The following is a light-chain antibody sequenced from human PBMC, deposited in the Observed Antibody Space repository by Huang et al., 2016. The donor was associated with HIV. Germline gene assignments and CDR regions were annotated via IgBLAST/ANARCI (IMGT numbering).Light chain of an antibody. Sequence: EIVLTQSPATLSLSPGERATLSCRASQSVGGYLTWYQQNPGQAPRLLIYDTSTRATCIPASCSGSWSETDFTLTISSLEPEDFAVYYCQQPGSFGQGTKVDIK. CDR3: QQPGS. V-gene: IGKV3-11*01. J-gene: IGKJ2*01. CDR1: QSVGGY. CDR2: DTS.